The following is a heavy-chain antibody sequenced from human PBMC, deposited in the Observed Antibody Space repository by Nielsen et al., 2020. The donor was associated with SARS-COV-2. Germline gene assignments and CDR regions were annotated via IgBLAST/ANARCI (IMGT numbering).Heavy chain of an antibody. V-gene: IGHV1-24*01. CDR1: GYALTELS. D-gene: IGHD3/OR15-3a*01. CDR2: VDPEDGET. Sequence: ASVKVSCKVSGYALTELSMHWLRQAPGKGLEWIGGVDPEDGETISAEKFQGTVTMTRDASISTVYMELTSDDTAVYYCARARATIFGLVMSYGMDVWGQGTTVAVSS. CDR3: ARARATIFGLVMSYGMDV. J-gene: IGHJ6*02.